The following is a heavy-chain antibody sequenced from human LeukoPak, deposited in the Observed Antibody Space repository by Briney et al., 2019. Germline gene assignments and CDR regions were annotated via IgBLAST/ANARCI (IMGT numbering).Heavy chain of an antibody. V-gene: IGHV1-46*01. D-gene: IGHD3-22*01. J-gene: IGHJ3*02. CDR2: TNPSGGST. CDR3: AVGYYYDSSGSLEGAFDI. CDR1: GYTLTSYY. Sequence: ASVKVSCKASGYTLTSYYMHWVRQAPGQGLEWMGITNPSGGSTSYAQKFQGRVTMTRDTSTSTVYMELSSLRSEDTAVYYCAVGYYYDSSGSLEGAFDIWGQGTMVTVSS.